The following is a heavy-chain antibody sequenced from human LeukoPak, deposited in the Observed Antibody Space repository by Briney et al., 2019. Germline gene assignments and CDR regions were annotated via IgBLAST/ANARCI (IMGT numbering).Heavy chain of an antibody. J-gene: IGHJ4*02. CDR3: AKRDSSGSYPYYFDY. CDR1: GFTFSSNA. D-gene: IGHD3-22*01. V-gene: IGHV3-23*01. Sequence: GGSLRLSCAASGFTFSSNAMSWVRQPPGKGLEWVSTITGSGGSTYYADSVKGRFTISRDNPKNTLYLQMNSLSAEDTAVYYCAKRDSSGSYPYYFDYWGQGTLVTVSS. CDR2: ITGSGGST.